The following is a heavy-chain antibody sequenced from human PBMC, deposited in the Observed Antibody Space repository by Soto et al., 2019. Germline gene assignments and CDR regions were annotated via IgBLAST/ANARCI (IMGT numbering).Heavy chain of an antibody. CDR2: IYYSGST. Sequence: PSETLSLTCTVSVGSISSYYWSWIRQPPGKGLECIGYIYYSGSTNYNPSLKSRVTISVDTSKNQFSLKLSSVTAADTALYYCAGGDGFDAFDIWGQGTMVTVSS. V-gene: IGHV4-59*01. D-gene: IGHD3-10*01. CDR1: VGSISSYY. CDR3: AGGDGFDAFDI. J-gene: IGHJ3*02.